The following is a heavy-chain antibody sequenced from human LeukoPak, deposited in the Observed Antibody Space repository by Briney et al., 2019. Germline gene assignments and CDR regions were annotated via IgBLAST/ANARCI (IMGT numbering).Heavy chain of an antibody. J-gene: IGHJ4*02. CDR1: GFTFTSYD. Sequence: GASVKVSRKASGFTFTSYDINWVRQAPGQGLEWMGIINPSGDTTNYAQKFQGRVSMTRDTSTSTVYMELSSLRSEDTAVYYCARIPEMTTIKGLGYWGQGTLVTVSS. V-gene: IGHV1-46*01. D-gene: IGHD5-24*01. CDR2: INPSGDTT. CDR3: ARIPEMTTIKGLGY.